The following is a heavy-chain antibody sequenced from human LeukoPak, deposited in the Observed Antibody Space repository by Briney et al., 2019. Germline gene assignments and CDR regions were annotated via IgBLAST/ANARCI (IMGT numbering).Heavy chain of an antibody. CDR1: GFSFSTYE. CDR2: ISTGGSLI. V-gene: IGHV3-48*03. D-gene: IGHD3-22*01. J-gene: IGHJ4*02. Sequence: GGSLSLSCVASGFSFSTYEMNWVRQAPGKGLEWISYISTGGSLIYYADSVKGRFTISRDNAKNSLYLQMNSLRAEDTAVYYCARDDYYDNSGYCDYWGQGTLVTVSS. CDR3: ARDDYYDNSGYCDY.